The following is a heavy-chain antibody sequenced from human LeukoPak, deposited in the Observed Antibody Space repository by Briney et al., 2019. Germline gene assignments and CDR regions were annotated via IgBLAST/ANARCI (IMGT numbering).Heavy chain of an antibody. J-gene: IGHJ4*02. Sequence: GGSLRLSCAASGFRFSDYSMNWVRQAPGKGLEWNSYIGIDSGNTHYADSVKGRFTISGDKAKNSLYLQMHSLRVEDTAVYYCARDYKYAFDNWGQGTLVTVSS. CDR3: ARDYKYAFDN. V-gene: IGHV3-48*01. D-gene: IGHD5-24*01. CDR2: IGIDSGNT. CDR1: GFRFSDYS.